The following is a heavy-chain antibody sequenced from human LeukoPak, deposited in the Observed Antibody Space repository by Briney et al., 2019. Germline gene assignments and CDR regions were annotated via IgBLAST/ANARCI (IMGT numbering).Heavy chain of an antibody. CDR1: GFTFSSYA. J-gene: IGHJ4*02. D-gene: IGHD3-22*01. CDR3: YIPYYDSSSYKGY. CDR2: ISGSGGST. Sequence: PGGSLRLSCAASGFTFSSYAMNWVRQAPGKGLEWVSAISGSGGSTYYADSVKGRFTISRGNSKNTLYLQMNSLRAEDTAVYYCYIPYYDSSSYKGYWGQGTLVTVSS. V-gene: IGHV3-23*01.